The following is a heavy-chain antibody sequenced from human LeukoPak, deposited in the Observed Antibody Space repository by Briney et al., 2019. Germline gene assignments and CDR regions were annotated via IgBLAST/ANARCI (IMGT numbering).Heavy chain of an antibody. Sequence: ASVKVSCKGSGYTLTELSMHWVRQAPGKGLEWMGGFDPEDGETIYAQKFQGRVTMTEDTSTDTAYMELSSLRSEDTAVYYCATVLCSGGSCYSGFRWGQGTLVTVSS. CDR2: FDPEDGET. CDR1: GYTLTELS. V-gene: IGHV1-24*01. D-gene: IGHD2-15*01. CDR3: ATVLCSGGSCYSGFR. J-gene: IGHJ4*02.